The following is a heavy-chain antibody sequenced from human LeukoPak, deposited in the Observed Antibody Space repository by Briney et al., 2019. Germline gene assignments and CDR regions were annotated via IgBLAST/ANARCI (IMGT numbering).Heavy chain of an antibody. CDR1: GYTFTGYY. D-gene: IGHD5-18*01. J-gene: IGHJ4*02. CDR3: TRAWIQLPDY. Sequence: ASVKVSCKASGYTFTGYYMHWVRQAPGQGLEWMGRINPNNGATNYAQKLQGRVTITGDTSISTAYMELSSLRSDDTAVYYCTRAWIQLPDYWGQGTLVTVSS. V-gene: IGHV1-2*06. CDR2: INPNNGAT.